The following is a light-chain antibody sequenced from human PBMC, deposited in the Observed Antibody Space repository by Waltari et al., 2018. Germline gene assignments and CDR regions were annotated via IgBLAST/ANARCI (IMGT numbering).Light chain of an antibody. CDR1: NNDIGSYNH. CDR3: TSYGGDNNIVI. Sequence: QSALTQPPSASGSPGQSVTISCIGTNNDIGSYNHVSWYQQHPGKAPKFIIFEVNKRPSGVPDRFSGSKSGNPASLTVSGLQAEDEADYYCTSYGGDNNIVIFGGGTKLTVL. J-gene: IGLJ2*01. CDR2: EVN. V-gene: IGLV2-8*01.